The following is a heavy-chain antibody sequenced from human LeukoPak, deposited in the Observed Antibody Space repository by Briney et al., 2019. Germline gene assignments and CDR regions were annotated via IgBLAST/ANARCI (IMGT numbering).Heavy chain of an antibody. D-gene: IGHD3-9*01. J-gene: IGHJ4*02. CDR2: INPNSGGT. CDR1: GYTFTVYD. Sequence: RASVTVSFKGSGYTFTVYDMHWVRQAPGQGREWMGWINPNSGGTNYAQKFQGRVTMTRDTSISTPYMQLSRLRSDDTAVYYCARDLISYYDILTGSFDYWGQGTLVTVSS. V-gene: IGHV1-2*02. CDR3: ARDLISYYDILTGSFDY.